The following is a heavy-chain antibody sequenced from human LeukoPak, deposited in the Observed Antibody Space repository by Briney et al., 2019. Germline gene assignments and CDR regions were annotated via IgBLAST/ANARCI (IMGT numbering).Heavy chain of an antibody. J-gene: IGHJ5*02. Sequence: GGTLRLSCAASGFTFSGSAMHWVRHTSGKGLEWVGRIRSKGNNYATVYAESVKGRFTISRDDSKNTTYLQMNSLKTEDTAIYFCTRQGYSAAAGAYGWLDPWGQGTLVTVSS. D-gene: IGHD6-13*01. CDR1: GFTFSGSA. CDR2: IRSKGNNYAT. V-gene: IGHV3-73*01. CDR3: TRQGYSAAAGAYGWLDP.